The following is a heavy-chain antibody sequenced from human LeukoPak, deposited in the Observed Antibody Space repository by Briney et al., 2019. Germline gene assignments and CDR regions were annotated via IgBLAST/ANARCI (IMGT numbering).Heavy chain of an antibody. V-gene: IGHV3-21*06. Sequence: GGPLTLSCAHSGFFFSIFTMCWVRQAPGGGRQWVSAISSRGRYIFYADPVRGRLTISRHNPKHFLFLQGYSLRVDATAMYYCARDVNSDPPLMADVEPDYWGQGTLVTVSS. CDR1: GFFFSIFT. CDR3: ARDVNSDPPLMADVEPDY. J-gene: IGHJ4*02. CDR2: ISSRGRYI. D-gene: IGHD5-24*01.